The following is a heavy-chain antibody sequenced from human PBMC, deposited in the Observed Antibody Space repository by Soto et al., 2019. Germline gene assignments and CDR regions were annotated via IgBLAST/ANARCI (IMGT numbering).Heavy chain of an antibody. D-gene: IGHD2-15*01. CDR1: GFTVSNNY. CDR2: IYSGGST. J-gene: IGHJ4*02. Sequence: XGSLGLSCAASGFTVSNNYMSGVRQAPGKGLEWVSIIYSGGSTYYADSVQGRFTISRDNSKNTLFLQMSSLRAEDTAVYYCAREGGGVYCSGGSCYGRYFDFWGQGTRVTVSS. CDR3: AREGGGVYCSGGSCYGRYFDF. V-gene: IGHV3-53*01.